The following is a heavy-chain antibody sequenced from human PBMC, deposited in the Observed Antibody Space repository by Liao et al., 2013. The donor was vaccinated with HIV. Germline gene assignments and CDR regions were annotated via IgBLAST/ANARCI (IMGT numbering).Heavy chain of an antibody. CDR3: ASDFLH. CDR1: GGSFSGYY. J-gene: IGHJ1*01. V-gene: IGHV4-34*02. CDR2: VTHNEGT. Sequence: QVRLQQWGAGLLKPSETLSLTCAVYGGSFSGYYWSWIRQVPGRGLEWIGEVTHNEGTNYNPSLKSRVSISVDTSKNQFSLKLNSMTAADTAVYFCASDFLHWGQGTLVTVSS.